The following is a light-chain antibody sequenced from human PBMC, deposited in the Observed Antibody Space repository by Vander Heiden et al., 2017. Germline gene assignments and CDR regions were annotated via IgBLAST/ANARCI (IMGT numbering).Light chain of an antibody. CDR3: CSRAGSLTYV. Sequence: QTALTQPASVSGSPGQPITIPCTGTSSDVGGYNYGSWYQQHPGKVPKLIIFEVNNRPSGVSTRFSGFKSGNTASLTISGLQAEDEADYYCCSRAGSLTYVFGTGTQVTVL. V-gene: IGLV2-14*01. J-gene: IGLJ1*01. CDR1: SSDVGGYNY. CDR2: EVN.